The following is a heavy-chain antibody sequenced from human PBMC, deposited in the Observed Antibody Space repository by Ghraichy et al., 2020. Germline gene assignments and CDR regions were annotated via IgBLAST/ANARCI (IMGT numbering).Heavy chain of an antibody. CDR2: ISSAGGYT. Sequence: GESLNISCTASGFTFSGYYMSWIRQAPGKGLEWVAHISSAGGYTNYADSVQGRFTISRDNAKNSLYLQMNSLRPEDTALYYCAREETSSSWHTVSWGQGTLVTVSS. V-gene: IGHV3-11*06. CDR3: AREETSSSWHTVS. D-gene: IGHD6-13*01. CDR1: GFTFSGYY. J-gene: IGHJ5*02.